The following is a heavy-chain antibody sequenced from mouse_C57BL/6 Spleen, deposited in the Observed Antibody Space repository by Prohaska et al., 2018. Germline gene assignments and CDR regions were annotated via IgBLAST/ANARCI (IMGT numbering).Heavy chain of an antibody. CDR2: INQDSSTI. CDR3: ARPVYDGYCAWFAY. Sequence: EGLERFAEINQDSSTINYAPSLKDKFIISRDNAKNTLYLQMSKVRSEDTALYYCARPVYDGYCAWFAYWGQGTLVTVSA. V-gene: IGHV4-1*01. D-gene: IGHD2-3*01. J-gene: IGHJ3*01.